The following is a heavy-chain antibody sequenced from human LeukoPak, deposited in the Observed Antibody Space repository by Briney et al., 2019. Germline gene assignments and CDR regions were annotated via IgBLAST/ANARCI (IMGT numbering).Heavy chain of an antibody. D-gene: IGHD6-6*01. V-gene: IGHV3-11*01. J-gene: IGHJ4*02. Sequence: GGSLGLSCAASGFIFSDYYMSWIRQTPGKGLEWISYISNSDNDIYYAGSVEGRFTISRDNTRNSLFLQMNSLRPDDTAVYYCASGSSSVGYWGQGTLVTVSS. CDR3: ASGSSSVGY. CDR1: GFIFSDYY. CDR2: ISNSDNDI.